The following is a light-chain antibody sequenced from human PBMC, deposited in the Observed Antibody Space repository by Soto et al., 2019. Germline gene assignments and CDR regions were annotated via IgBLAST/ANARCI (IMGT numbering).Light chain of an antibody. CDR3: QHYGSAPAIT. Sequence: EIVLTQSPGTLSLSPGERATLSCRASKSVNSDYLAWLQQKPGQAPRLLIYGASSRVTGIPDRFSGRGSGTDFTLIISRLEPEDFAGDYGQHYGSAPAITFGQGTLLEIK. J-gene: IGKJ5*01. CDR2: GAS. CDR1: KSVNSDY. V-gene: IGKV3-20*01.